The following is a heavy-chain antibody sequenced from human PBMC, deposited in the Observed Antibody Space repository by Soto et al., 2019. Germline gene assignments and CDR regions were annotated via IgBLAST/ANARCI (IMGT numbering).Heavy chain of an antibody. CDR1: GFTFSSYA. Sequence: EVQLLESGGGLVQPGGSLRLSCAASGFTFSSYAMSWVRQAQGKGLEWVSAMSGSETTYYADSVKGRFTISRDNSKNTLYLEMNSLRAEDTAVYYCAKDYYYSSGSYYPDWGHGTLVTVSS. V-gene: IGHV3-23*01. CDR3: AKDYYYSSGSYYPD. J-gene: IGHJ4*01. D-gene: IGHD3-10*01. CDR2: MSGSETT.